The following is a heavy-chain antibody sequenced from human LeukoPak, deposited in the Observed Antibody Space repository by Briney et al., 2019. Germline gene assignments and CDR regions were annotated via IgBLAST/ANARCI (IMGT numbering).Heavy chain of an antibody. Sequence: PSETLSLTCTVSGGSISSSSYYWGWIRQPPGKGLEWIGSIYYSGSTYYNPSLKSRVTISVDTSKNQFSLKLSSVTAADTAVYYCARQHNSGYSYGFRTRNWFDPWGQGTLVTVSS. D-gene: IGHD5-18*01. CDR1: GGSISSSSYY. CDR3: ARQHNSGYSYGFRTRNWFDP. CDR2: IYYSGST. V-gene: IGHV4-39*01. J-gene: IGHJ5*02.